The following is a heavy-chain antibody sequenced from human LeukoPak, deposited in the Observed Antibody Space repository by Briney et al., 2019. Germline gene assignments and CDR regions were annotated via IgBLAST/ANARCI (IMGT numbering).Heavy chain of an antibody. Sequence: GGSLRLSCAASGFTFSSYGMHWVRQAPGKGLEWVAVISYGGSNKYYADSVKGRFTISRDNSKNTLYLQMNSLRAEDTAVYYCAKGSYYGGDYGPWGQGTLVTVSS. CDR1: GFTFSSYG. CDR2: ISYGGSNK. CDR3: AKGSYYGGDYGP. D-gene: IGHD4-23*01. V-gene: IGHV3-30*18. J-gene: IGHJ5*02.